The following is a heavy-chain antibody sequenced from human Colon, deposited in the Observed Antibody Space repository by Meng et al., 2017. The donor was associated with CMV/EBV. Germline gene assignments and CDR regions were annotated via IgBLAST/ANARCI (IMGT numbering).Heavy chain of an antibody. J-gene: IGHJ4*02. V-gene: IGHV3-23*01. Sequence: EVQLLESGGDFVQPVGSLRLSCAASGFTLSRFAMSWVRQAPGKELEWVSAISVSGISTYYADSVRGRFTISRDNSKNTLYLQINTLRAEDTAVYYCAKDMAFWGQGTLVTVSS. CDR3: AKDMAF. CDR1: GFTLSRFA. CDR2: ISVSGIST. D-gene: IGHD3-10*01.